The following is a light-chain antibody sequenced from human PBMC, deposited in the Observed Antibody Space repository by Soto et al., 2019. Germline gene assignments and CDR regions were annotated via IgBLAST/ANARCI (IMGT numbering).Light chain of an antibody. CDR3: SSYAGSNNLV. CDR1: TSDVDYNR. J-gene: IGLJ2*01. CDR2: EVT. Sequence: QSALTQPASVTGSPGQSITISCTGTTSDVDYNRVSWYQQYPGTAPKLMINEVTNRPSGVSDRFSGSRSGNTASLTISGLQPEDEADYYCSSYAGSNNLVFGGGTKLTVL. V-gene: IGLV2-14*01.